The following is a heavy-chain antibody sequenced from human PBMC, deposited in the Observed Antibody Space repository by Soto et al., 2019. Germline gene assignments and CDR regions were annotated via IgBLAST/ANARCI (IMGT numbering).Heavy chain of an antibody. CDR1: GYTFTSYG. CDR2: ISADNGNT. V-gene: IGHV1-18*01. D-gene: IGHD2-15*01. Sequence: QVQLVQSGAEVKKPGASVKVSCKASGYTFTSYGISWVRQAPGQGLEWMGWISADNGNTNYAQKLQGRVTMTTDTSTSTAYMELRSLRSDDTAVYYCASVSPDIVVVVAATALDYWGQGTLVTVSS. J-gene: IGHJ4*02. CDR3: ASVSPDIVVVVAATALDY.